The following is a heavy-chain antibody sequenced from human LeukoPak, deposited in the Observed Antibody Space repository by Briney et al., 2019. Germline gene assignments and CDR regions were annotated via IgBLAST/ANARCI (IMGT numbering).Heavy chain of an antibody. D-gene: IGHD5-18*01. Sequence: SETLSLTCTVSGGSISSYYWSWIRQPAGKGLEWIGRIYTSGSTNYNPSLKSRVTMSVDTSKNQFSLKLSSVTAADTAVYYCARAVERGYSYVGISNWFDPWGQGTLVTVSS. CDR1: GGSISSYY. V-gene: IGHV4-4*07. J-gene: IGHJ5*02. CDR3: ARAVERGYSYVGISNWFDP. CDR2: IYTSGST.